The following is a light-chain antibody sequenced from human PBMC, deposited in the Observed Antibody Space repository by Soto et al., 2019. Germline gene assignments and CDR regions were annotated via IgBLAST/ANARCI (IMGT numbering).Light chain of an antibody. CDR3: QQSYGTPIT. J-gene: IGKJ5*01. CDR1: QSISRY. V-gene: IGKV1-39*01. CDR2: VAS. Sequence: DIRMTHSLSSLSSSVLYIFTITCLASQSISRYLNWYQQKPGKAPNLLIYVASSLQSEVPSRFSGSGSGTDFTLTITSLQPEDFATYYCQQSYGTPITFGQGTRLEIK.